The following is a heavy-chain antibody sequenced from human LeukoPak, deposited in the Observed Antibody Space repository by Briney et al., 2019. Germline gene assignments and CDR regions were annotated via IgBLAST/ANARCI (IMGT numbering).Heavy chain of an antibody. D-gene: IGHD1-1*01. J-gene: IGHJ3*02. CDR2: IYHSGST. V-gene: IGHV4-30-2*01. Sequence: SETLSLTCTVSGGSIGSGGYYWSWIRQPPGKGLEWIGYIYHSGSTYYNPSLKSRVTISVDRSKNQFSLKLSSVTAADTAVYYCAREGRQNWNDGSLLGAFDIWGQGTMVTVSS. CDR1: GGSIGSGGYY. CDR3: AREGRQNWNDGSLLGAFDI.